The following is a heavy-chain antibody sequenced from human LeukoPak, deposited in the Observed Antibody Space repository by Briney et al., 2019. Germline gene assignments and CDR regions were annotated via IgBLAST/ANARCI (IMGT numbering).Heavy chain of an antibody. D-gene: IGHD5-18*01. V-gene: IGHV1-46*01. CDR3: ARVGAAMVHFDY. J-gene: IGHJ4*02. CDR2: INPSGGST. CDR1: GGTFSSYA. Sequence: ASVKVSCKASGGTFSSYAISWVRQAPGQGLEWMGIINPSGGSTSYAQKFQGRVTMTRDTSTSTVYMELSSLRSEDTAVYYCARVGAAMVHFDYWGQGTLVTVSS.